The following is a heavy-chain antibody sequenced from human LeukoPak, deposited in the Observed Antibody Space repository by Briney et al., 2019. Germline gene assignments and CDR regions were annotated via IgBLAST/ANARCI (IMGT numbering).Heavy chain of an antibody. V-gene: IGHV3-21*06. D-gene: IGHD6-6*01. CDR3: ARVVLDHF. J-gene: IGHJ4*02. CDR2: ISSGSRRI. Sequence: KGLEWVSSISSGSRRIHYADSMRGRFTISRDNAKSSVYLQMHNLRVEDTATYFCARVVLDHFWGRGTLVTVSS.